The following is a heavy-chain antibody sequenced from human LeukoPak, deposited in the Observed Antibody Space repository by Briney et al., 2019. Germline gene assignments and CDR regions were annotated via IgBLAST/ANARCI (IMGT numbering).Heavy chain of an antibody. D-gene: IGHD1-1*01. J-gene: IGHJ4*02. CDR3: ARGARYEQTRTRFDY. V-gene: IGHV1-2*02. CDR2: INPNSGGT. Sequence: ASVKVSCKTSGYTFTGYYMHWVRQAPGQGLEWMGWINPNSGGTNYAQKFQGRVTMTTDTSTSTAYMELRSLRSDDTAVYYCARGARYEQTRTRFDYWGQGTLVTVSS. CDR1: GYTFTGYY.